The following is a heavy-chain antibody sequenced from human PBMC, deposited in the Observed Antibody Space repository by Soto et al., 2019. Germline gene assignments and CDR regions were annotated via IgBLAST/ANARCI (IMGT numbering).Heavy chain of an antibody. CDR2: IYATGTT. Sequence: QVQLQESGAGLVKPSASLSLTCTVSGAFISGYYWRWIRKSAGKGLEWIGRIYATGTTEYNPSLKSRVMMLVDTSKKQFSLKLRSVTAADTAVYYCVRDGTKTIRDWFDPWGQGISVTVSS. CDR3: VRDGTKTIRDWFDP. V-gene: IGHV4-4*07. D-gene: IGHD1-1*01. CDR1: GAFISGYY. J-gene: IGHJ5*02.